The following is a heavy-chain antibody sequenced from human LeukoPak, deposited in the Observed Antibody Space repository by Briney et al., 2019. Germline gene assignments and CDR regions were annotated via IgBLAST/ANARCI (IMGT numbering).Heavy chain of an antibody. J-gene: IGHJ6*02. CDR3: ARVGADYGDYDYYYGMDV. V-gene: IGHV6-1*01. Sequence: SQTLSLTCAISGDSVSSNSAAWNWIRQSPSRGLEWLGRTYYRSKWYNDYAVSVKSRITINPDTSKNQFSLQLNSVTPEDTAVYYCARVGADYGDYDYYYGMDVWGQGTTVTVSS. CDR2: TYYRSKWYN. CDR1: GDSVSSNSAA. D-gene: IGHD4-17*01.